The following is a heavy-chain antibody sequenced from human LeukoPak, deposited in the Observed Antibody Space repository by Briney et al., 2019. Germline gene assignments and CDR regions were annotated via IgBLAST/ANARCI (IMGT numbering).Heavy chain of an antibody. Sequence: PGGSLRLSCAASGFTFSSYSMNWVRQVPGKGLEWVSSISSSSSYIYYADSVKGRFTISRDNSKNTLYLQMNSLRAEDTAVYYCAAGWYFLSYFDYWGQGTLVTVSS. D-gene: IGHD6-19*01. CDR1: GFTFSSYS. J-gene: IGHJ4*02. V-gene: IGHV3-21*01. CDR2: ISSSSSYI. CDR3: AAGWYFLSYFDY.